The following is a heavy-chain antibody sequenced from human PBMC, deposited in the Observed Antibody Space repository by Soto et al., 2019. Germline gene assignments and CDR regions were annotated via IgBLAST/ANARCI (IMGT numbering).Heavy chain of an antibody. D-gene: IGHD3-10*01. CDR3: VRFYGNAFDI. Sequence: SVTLALTCILSGASLPSSGFYWGGTGKTPGKGLTWIGNIYYSGTTDYNPSLKSRVSVSTDTSRNQLSLTLSSVTAADTAVYYCVRFYGNAFDIWGPGTLVT. CDR1: GASLPSSGFY. CDR2: IYYSGTT. J-gene: IGHJ3*02. V-gene: IGHV4-39*01.